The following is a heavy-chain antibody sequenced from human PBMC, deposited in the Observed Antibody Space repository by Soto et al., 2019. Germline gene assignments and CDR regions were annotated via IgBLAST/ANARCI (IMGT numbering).Heavy chain of an antibody. J-gene: IGHJ4*02. CDR2: INTSGGTT. V-gene: IGHV1-46*03. CDR1: GYTFTSYY. Sequence: ASVKVSCKASGYTFTSYYMHWVRQAPGQGLEWMGVINTSGGTTTYAQKFQGRITMTRDTSTSTVYMELSSLRSEDTAVYYCTSRTQLQSDYWGQRTLCTVSA. D-gene: IGHD1-1*01. CDR3: TSRTQLQSDY.